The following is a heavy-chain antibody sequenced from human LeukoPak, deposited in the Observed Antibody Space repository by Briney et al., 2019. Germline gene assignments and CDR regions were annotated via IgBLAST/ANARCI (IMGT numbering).Heavy chain of an antibody. J-gene: IGHJ5*02. D-gene: IGHD3-9*01. CDR3: ASTLRYFDWLLYP. Sequence: TGGSLRLSCAASGFTFSSYGMHWVRQAPGKGLEWVAFIRYDGSNKYYADSVKGRFTISRDNAKNSLYLQMNSLRAEDTAVYYCASTLRYFDWLLYPWGQGTLVTVSS. V-gene: IGHV3-30*02. CDR2: IRYDGSNK. CDR1: GFTFSSYG.